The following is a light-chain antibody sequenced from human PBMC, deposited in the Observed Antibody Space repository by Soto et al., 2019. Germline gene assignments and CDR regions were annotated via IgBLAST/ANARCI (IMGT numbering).Light chain of an antibody. J-gene: IGKJ1*01. CDR2: GAS. Sequence: EIVITHSXATLSVSXGXRXPLXXXASQSVSSNLAWYQQEPGQAPRLLIYGASTRATGIPARFSGSGSGTEFTLTISSLQSEDFAVYYCQQYNNWPRTFGQGTKVDI. CDR1: QSVSSN. CDR3: QQYNNWPRT. V-gene: IGKV3-15*01.